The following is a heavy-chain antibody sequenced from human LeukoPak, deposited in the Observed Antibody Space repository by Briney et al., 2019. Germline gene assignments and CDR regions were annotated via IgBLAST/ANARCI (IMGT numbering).Heavy chain of an antibody. CDR2: VYHVGTT. V-gene: IGHV4-38-2*02. Sequence: PSETLSLTCTVSGYSISSGYYWGWIRQPPGKGLEWIGVYHVGTTDYNPSLKSRVTISVDGSKNQFSLKLSSVTAADTAVYYCARHRTDYVWGSYRYYYYYMDVWGKGTTVTISS. D-gene: IGHD3-16*02. J-gene: IGHJ6*03. CDR1: GYSISSGYY. CDR3: ARHRTDYVWGSYRYYYYYMDV.